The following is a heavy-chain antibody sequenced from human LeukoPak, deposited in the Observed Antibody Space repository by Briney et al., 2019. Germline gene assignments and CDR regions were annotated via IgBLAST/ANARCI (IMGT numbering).Heavy chain of an antibody. CDR1: GGSISSSSYY. Sequence: SETLSLTCTVSGGSISSSSYYWGWIRQPPGKGLEWIGSIYYSGSTNYNPSLKSRVTMSVDTSKNQFSLKLSSVTAADTAVYYCARDRPTMVRGVASGHWFNPWGQGTLVTVSS. V-gene: IGHV4-39*07. J-gene: IGHJ5*02. D-gene: IGHD3-10*01. CDR3: ARDRPTMVRGVASGHWFNP. CDR2: IYYSGST.